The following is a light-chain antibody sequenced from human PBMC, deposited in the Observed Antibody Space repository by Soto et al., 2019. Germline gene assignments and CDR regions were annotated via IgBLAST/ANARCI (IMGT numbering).Light chain of an antibody. V-gene: IGLV2-14*01. CDR2: EVS. J-gene: IGLJ3*02. CDR1: SSDVGGYNY. CDR3: SSYTSSSTNGV. Sequence: QSALTQPASVSGSPGQSITISCTGTSSDVGGYNYVSWYQQHPGKAPKLMIYEVSNRPSGVSNRFSGSKSGNTASLTISGLQAEDEADYYCSSYTSSSTNGVFVGGTKLTVL.